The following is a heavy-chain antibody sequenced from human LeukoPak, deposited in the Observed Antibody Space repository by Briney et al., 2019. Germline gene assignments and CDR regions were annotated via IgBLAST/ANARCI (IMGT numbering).Heavy chain of an antibody. V-gene: IGHV3-9*01. CDR3: AKHMRATNTYSFFGLDV. Sequence: SLRLSCAATGCTFKDYGMHWVRQPPGKGLEWVSSINWNGGGTDYADSVKGRFTISRDNGKNSLYLQLSSLRPEDTALYYCAKHMRATNTYSFFGLDVWGQGTTVTVSS. CDR1: GCTFKDYG. CDR2: INWNGGGT. D-gene: IGHD1-26*01. J-gene: IGHJ6*02.